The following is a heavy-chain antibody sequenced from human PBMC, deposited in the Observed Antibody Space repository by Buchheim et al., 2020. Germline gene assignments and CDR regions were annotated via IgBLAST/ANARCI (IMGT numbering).Heavy chain of an antibody. D-gene: IGHD6-19*01. V-gene: IGHV3-23*01. J-gene: IGHJ4*02. CDR3: AKSSSGWPREGDY. Sequence: EVQLLESGGGLVQPGGSLRLSCAASGFTFSSYGMSWVRQAPGKGLEWVSGISGSGGSKYYADSVKGRFTISRENSKKTLYLQMNSLRAEDTAIYYCAKSSSGWPREGDYWGQGTL. CDR1: GFTFSSYG. CDR2: ISGSGGSK.